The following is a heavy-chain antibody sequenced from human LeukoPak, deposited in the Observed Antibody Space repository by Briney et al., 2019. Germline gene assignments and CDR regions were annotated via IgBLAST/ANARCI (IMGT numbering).Heavy chain of an antibody. CDR3: AKERQLLSLFDP. CDR2: ISGSGGST. CDR1: GLTFNSYA. D-gene: IGHD2-2*01. Sequence: GGSLRLSCAASGLTFNSYAMSWVRQAPGKGLEWVSAISGSGGSTYYADSVKGRFTISRDNSKNTLYLQMNSLRAEDTAVYYCAKERQLLSLFDPWGQETLVTVSS. V-gene: IGHV3-23*01. J-gene: IGHJ5*02.